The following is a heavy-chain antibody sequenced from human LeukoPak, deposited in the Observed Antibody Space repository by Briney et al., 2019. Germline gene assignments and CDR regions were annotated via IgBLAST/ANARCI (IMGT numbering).Heavy chain of an antibody. V-gene: IGHV1-2*02. J-gene: IGHJ5*02. CDR2: INPNSGGT. D-gene: IGHD6-19*01. CDR1: GYTFTGYY. Sequence: EASVKVSCKASGYTFTGYYMHWVRQAPGQGLEWMGWINPNSGGTNYAQKFQGRVTMTRDTSISTAYMELSRLRSDDTAVYYCARDWAEGAGTSDWFDPWGQGTLVTVSS. CDR3: ARDWAEGAGTSDWFDP.